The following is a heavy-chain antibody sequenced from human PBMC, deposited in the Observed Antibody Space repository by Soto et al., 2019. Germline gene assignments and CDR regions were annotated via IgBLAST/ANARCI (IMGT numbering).Heavy chain of an antibody. V-gene: IGHV5-51*01. CDR3: ARSPRSRPYFAH. CDR2: IYPGYHET. J-gene: IGHJ4*02. CDR1: GYXFSNFW. Sequence: EXLKISCQCSGYXFSNFWLVWVRQLPGQGLEWMGIIYPGYHETRYSPSFHGKVTISAEKSINTAYLQLNSLEASDSAFYFCARSPRSRPYFAHWGQGALGTVS. D-gene: IGHD6-13*01.